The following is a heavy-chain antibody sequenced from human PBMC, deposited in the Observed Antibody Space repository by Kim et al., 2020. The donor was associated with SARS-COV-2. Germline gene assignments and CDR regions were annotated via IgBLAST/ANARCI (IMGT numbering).Heavy chain of an antibody. V-gene: IGHV4-61*09. D-gene: IGHD2-2*01. CDR3: ARSTGCSDDY. Sequence: SETLSLTCTVSGGSINSVSYYWSWIRQPAGKGLEWIGHIYPSGSTNYSPSLKSRVTISLDTSKNQFSLKLSSVTAPDTAIYYCARSTGCSDDYWGQGTLVTVSS. J-gene: IGHJ4*02. CDR1: GGSINSVSYY. CDR2: IYPSGST.